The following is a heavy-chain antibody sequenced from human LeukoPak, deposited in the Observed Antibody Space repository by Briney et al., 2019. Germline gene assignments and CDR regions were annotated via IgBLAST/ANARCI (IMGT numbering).Heavy chain of an antibody. CDR2: IKEDGSEK. D-gene: IGHD1-26*01. CDR3: VYGGSYYVA. V-gene: IGHV3-7*01. J-gene: IGHJ5*02. CDR1: GFTFSSYG. Sequence: GGSLRLSCAASGFTFSSYGMSWVRQAPGTGLELVANIKEDGSEKYYVDSVKGRFTISRDNAKISLYLQMNSLRAEDTAVYYCVYGGSYYVAWGQGTLVTVSS.